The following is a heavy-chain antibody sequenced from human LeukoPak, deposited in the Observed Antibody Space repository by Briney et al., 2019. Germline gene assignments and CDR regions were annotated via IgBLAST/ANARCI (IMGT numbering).Heavy chain of an antibody. V-gene: IGHV3-66*01. CDR3: ARVLSSSWYDYFDY. CDR2: IYNGGST. D-gene: IGHD6-13*01. Sequence: GGSLRLSCAASGFTVSSNYMSRVRQAPGKGLEWVSVIYNGGSTHYADSVKGRFTISRDNSKNTLDLQMNSLRVEDTAVYYCARVLSSSWYDYFDYWGQGTLVTVSS. CDR1: GFTVSSNY. J-gene: IGHJ4*02.